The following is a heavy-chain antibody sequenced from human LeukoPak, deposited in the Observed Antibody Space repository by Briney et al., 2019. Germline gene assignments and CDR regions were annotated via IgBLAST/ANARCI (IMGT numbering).Heavy chain of an antibody. CDR2: IDQHGNEK. J-gene: IGHJ4*02. D-gene: IGHD6-13*01. V-gene: IGHV3-7*01. CDR1: GFTFSSYW. CDR3: ARGRYSSTWIDS. Sequence: GGSLRLSCAASGFTFSSYWMTWVRQAPGKGLEWVANIDQHGNEKYYVDSVKGRFTISRDNAKNSLYLQMNSLRADDIAVYFCARGRYSSTWIDSWGQGTLVSVSS.